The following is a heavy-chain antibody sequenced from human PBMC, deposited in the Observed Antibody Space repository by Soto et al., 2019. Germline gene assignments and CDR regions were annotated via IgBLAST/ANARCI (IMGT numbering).Heavy chain of an antibody. Sequence: PGGSLRLSCAASGFTFSSYAMSWVRQAPGKGLEWVSAISGSGGSTYYADSVKGRFTISRDNSKNTLYLQMNSLRAEDTAVYYCAKAATYYDFWSGYRTYYYYYGMDVWGQGTTVTVSS. J-gene: IGHJ6*02. CDR2: ISGSGGST. CDR3: AKAATYYDFWSGYRTYYYYYGMDV. D-gene: IGHD3-3*01. V-gene: IGHV3-23*01. CDR1: GFTFSSYA.